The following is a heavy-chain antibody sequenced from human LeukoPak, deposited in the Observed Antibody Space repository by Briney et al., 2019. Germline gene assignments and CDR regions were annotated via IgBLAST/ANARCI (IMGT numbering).Heavy chain of an antibody. CDR2: ISYDGSNK. CDR3: AKDYCSSTSCHSANLDY. J-gene: IGHJ4*02. V-gene: IGHV3-30-3*01. Sequence: GGSLRLSCAASGFTFSSYAMHWVRQAPGKGLEWVAVISYDGSNKYYADSVKGRFTISRDNSKNTLYLQMNSLRAEDTAVYYCAKDYCSSTSCHSANLDYWGQGTLVTVSS. D-gene: IGHD2-2*01. CDR1: GFTFSSYA.